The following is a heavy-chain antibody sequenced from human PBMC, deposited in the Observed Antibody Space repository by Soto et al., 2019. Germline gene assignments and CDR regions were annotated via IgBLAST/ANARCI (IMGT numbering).Heavy chain of an antibody. CDR3: ARVGRGVYGMDV. Sequence: EVQLVESGGGLVQPGGSLRLSCAASGFTFSSYSINWVRQAPGKGLEWFSYITSDSSTISYADSVKGRFTVSIDNAKNSLYLQLNSLRDEDTAVYYCARVGRGVYGMDVWGQGTSVTVSS. CDR1: GFTFSSYS. V-gene: IGHV3-48*02. D-gene: IGHD2-8*01. CDR2: ITSDSSTI. J-gene: IGHJ6*02.